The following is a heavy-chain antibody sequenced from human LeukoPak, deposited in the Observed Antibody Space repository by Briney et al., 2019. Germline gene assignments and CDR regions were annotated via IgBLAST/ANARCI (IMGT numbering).Heavy chain of an antibody. V-gene: IGHV3-33*01. CDR3: ARETGDFDS. CDR1: GFTFSSYG. D-gene: IGHD7-27*01. CDR2: IWYDGSNK. J-gene: IGHJ4*02. Sequence: PGRSLRLSCAASGFTFSSYGMHWVRQAPGKGLEWVAVIWYDGSNKYYADSVKGRFTISRDNSKSTVYLQMNSLRAEDTAVYYCARETGDFDSWGQGTLVIVSS.